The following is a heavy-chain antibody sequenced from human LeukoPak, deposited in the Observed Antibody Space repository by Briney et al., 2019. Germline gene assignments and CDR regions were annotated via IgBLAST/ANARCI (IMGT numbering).Heavy chain of an antibody. CDR2: IYYSGST. CDR3: ARVPGEGSGYYFDY. D-gene: IGHD3-10*01. Sequence: PSEALSLTCTVSGGSISSYYWSWIRQPPGKGLEWIGYIYYSGSTNYNPSLKSRVTISVDTSKNQFSLKLSSVTAADTAVYYCARVPGEGSGYYFDYWGQGTLVTVSS. CDR1: GGSISSYY. J-gene: IGHJ4*02. V-gene: IGHV4-59*01.